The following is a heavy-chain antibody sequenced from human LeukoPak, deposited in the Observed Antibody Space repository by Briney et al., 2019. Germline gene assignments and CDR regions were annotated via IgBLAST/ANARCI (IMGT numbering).Heavy chain of an antibody. V-gene: IGHV5-51*01. J-gene: IGHJ6*02. Sequence: GESLKISCKGSGYSFTSYWIGWVRQMPGKGLEWMGIIYPGDSDTRYSPSFQGQVTISADKSISTAYLQWSSLKASDTAMYYCARHVHDYGDPRPLDGMDVWGQGTTVTVSS. D-gene: IGHD4-17*01. CDR1: GYSFTSYW. CDR2: IYPGDSDT. CDR3: ARHVHDYGDPRPLDGMDV.